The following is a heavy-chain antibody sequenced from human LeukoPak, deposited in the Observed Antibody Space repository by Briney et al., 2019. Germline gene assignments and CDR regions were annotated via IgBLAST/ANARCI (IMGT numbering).Heavy chain of an antibody. CDR2: IKQVGSEK. V-gene: IGHV3-7*01. J-gene: IGHJ4*02. Sequence: GGSLRLSCAASGFTFSSYWMSWVRQAPGKGLEWVANIKQVGSEKYYVDSVRGRFTISRDNAKNSLYLQMNSLRAEDTAVYYCARLGPRGYWSSVGGTDYWGQGTLVTVSS. D-gene: IGHD2-21*01. CDR1: GFTFSSYW. CDR3: ARLGPRGYWSSVGGTDY.